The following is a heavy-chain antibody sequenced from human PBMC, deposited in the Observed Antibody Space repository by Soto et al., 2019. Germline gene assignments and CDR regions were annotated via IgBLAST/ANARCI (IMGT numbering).Heavy chain of an antibody. CDR3: AKDRGIVVVPAAIAV. CDR2: ISGSGGST. CDR1: GFTFSSYA. D-gene: IGHD2-2*01. J-gene: IGHJ6*02. V-gene: IGHV3-23*01. Sequence: PGGSLRLSCAASGFTFSSYAMSWVRQAPGKGLEWVSAISGSGGSTYYADPVKGRFTISRDNSKNTLYLQMNSLRAEDTAVYYCAKDRGIVVVPAAIAVWGQGTTVTVSS.